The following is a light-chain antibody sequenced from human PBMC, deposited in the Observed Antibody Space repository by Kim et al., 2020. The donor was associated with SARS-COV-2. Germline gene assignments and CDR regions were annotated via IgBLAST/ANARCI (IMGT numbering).Light chain of an antibody. CDR1: QGIDND. V-gene: IGKV5-2*01. J-gene: IGKJ1*01. CDR2: EAT. CDR3: LQHDDFPRWT. Sequence: TPGDKVNNSCKASQGIDNDINWYQQKPGEAAIFIIQEATTLVPGIPPLFSGSGYGTDFTLTINNIESEDGAYYFCLQHDDFPRWTFGQGTKVDIK.